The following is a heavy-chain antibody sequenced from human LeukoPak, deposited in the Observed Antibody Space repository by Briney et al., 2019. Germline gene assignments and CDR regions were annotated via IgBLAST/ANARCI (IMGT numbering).Heavy chain of an antibody. V-gene: IGHV4-59*12. D-gene: IGHD3-22*01. CDR3: ARLPTYYYDSSGYQIDY. Sequence: SETLSLTCTVSGGSISSYYWSWIRQPPGKGLEWIGYIYYSGSTYYNPSLKSRVTISVDTSKNQFSLKLSSVTAADTAVYYCARLPTYYYDSSGYQIDYWGQGTLVTVSS. J-gene: IGHJ4*02. CDR2: IYYSGST. CDR1: GGSISSYY.